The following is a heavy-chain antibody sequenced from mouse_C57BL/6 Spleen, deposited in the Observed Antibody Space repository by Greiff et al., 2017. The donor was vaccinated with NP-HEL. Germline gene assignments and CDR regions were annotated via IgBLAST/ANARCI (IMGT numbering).Heavy chain of an antibody. D-gene: IGHD1-1*01. CDR1: GYTFTSYW. V-gene: IGHV1-72*01. CDR2: IDPNSGGT. J-gene: IGHJ2*01. CDR3: ARSVITTVVADD. Sequence: QVHVKQPGAELVKPGASVKLSCKASGYTFTSYWMHWVKQRPGRGLEWIGRIDPNSGGTKYNEKFKSKATLTVDKPSSTAYMQLSSLTSEDSAVYYCARSVITTVVADDWGQGTTLTVSS.